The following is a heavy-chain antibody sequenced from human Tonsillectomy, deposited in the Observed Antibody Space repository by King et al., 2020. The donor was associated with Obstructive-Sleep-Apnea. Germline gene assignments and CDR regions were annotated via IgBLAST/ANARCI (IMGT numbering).Heavy chain of an antibody. J-gene: IGHJ4*02. CDR2: ISAYNGNT. CDR1: GYTFTSYG. CDR3: ASVRAVAGGYYFDY. V-gene: IGHV1-18*01. Sequence: QLVQSGAEVKKPGASVKVSCKASGYTFTSYGISWVRQAPGQGLEWKGWISAYNGNTNYAQKPQGRVTMTTDTSTSTAYMELRSLRSDDTAVYYCASVRAVAGGYYFDYWGQGTLVTVSS. D-gene: IGHD6-19*01.